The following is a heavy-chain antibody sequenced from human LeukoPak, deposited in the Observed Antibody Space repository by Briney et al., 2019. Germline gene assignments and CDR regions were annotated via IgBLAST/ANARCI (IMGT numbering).Heavy chain of an antibody. CDR1: GGSFSGYY. CDR2: INHSGST. CDR3: ARGLSGIPFDY. V-gene: IGHV4-34*01. J-gene: IGHJ4*02. Sequence: KPSETLSLTCAVYGGSFSGYYWSWIRQPPGKGLDWIGEINHSGSTNYNPSLKSRVTISVDTSKNQFSLKLSSVTAADTAVYYCARGLSGIPFDYWGQGTLVTVSS. D-gene: IGHD5-18*01.